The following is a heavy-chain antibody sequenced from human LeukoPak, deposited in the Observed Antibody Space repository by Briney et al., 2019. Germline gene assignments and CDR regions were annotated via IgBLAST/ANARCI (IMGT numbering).Heavy chain of an antibody. Sequence: PGGSLRLSCAASGFTFSSYAMHWVRQAPGKGLEWVAVISYDGSNKYYADSVKGRFTISRDNSKNTLYLQMNSLRAEDTAVYYCASLGPNSSSWNLDAFDIWGQGTMVTVSS. CDR3: ASLGPNSSSWNLDAFDI. V-gene: IGHV3-30*04. D-gene: IGHD6-13*01. J-gene: IGHJ3*02. CDR1: GFTFSSYA. CDR2: ISYDGSNK.